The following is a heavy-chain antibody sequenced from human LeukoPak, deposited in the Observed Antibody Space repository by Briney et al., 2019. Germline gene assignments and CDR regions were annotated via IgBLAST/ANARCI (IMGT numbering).Heavy chain of an antibody. J-gene: IGHJ4*02. Sequence: GESLKISCKGSGYRFTSYWIGWVRPMPGKGLEWMGIIYPGDSDTRYSPSFQGQVTISADKSISTAYLQWSSLKASDTAMYYCARSYDYDDNSGLSFAYWGQGTLVTVSS. CDR1: GYRFTSYW. V-gene: IGHV5-51*01. CDR3: ARSYDYDDNSGLSFAY. D-gene: IGHD4-23*01. CDR2: IYPGDSDT.